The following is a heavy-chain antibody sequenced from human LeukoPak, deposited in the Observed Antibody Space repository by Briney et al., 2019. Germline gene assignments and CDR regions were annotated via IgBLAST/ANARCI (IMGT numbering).Heavy chain of an antibody. CDR1: AFNFISYG. CDR2: ISAYNGDT. V-gene: IGHV1-18*01. J-gene: IGHJ5*02. Sequence: ASVKVSCKASAFNFISYGISWVRLVPGQGLEWMGWISAYNGDTNYAQSFQGRVTMTTDTSTSTAYMELRSLRSDDTAVYYCARGQGSRVLVVPAHGRFDPWGQGTLVTVSS. CDR3: ARGQGSRVLVVPAHGRFDP. D-gene: IGHD2-2*01.